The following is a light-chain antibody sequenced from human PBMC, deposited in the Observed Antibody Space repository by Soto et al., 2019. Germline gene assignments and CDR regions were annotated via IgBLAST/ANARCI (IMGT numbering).Light chain of an antibody. CDR2: AND. CDR1: SSNIAPNT. V-gene: IGLV1-44*01. J-gene: IGLJ1*01. Sequence: QSVLTQPPSASGTPGQRVTISCSGSSSNIAPNTVNWYQHLPGADPQLLIFANDRRPSGVPDRFSGSRSGTSASLAISGLQSEDEADYYCAAWDDSLNGYVFGTGTKLTVL. CDR3: AAWDDSLNGYV.